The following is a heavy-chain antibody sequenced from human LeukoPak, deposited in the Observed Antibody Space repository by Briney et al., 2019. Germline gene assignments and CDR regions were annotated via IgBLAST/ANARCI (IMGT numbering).Heavy chain of an antibody. J-gene: IGHJ4*02. CDR2: IWYDGSKK. Sequence: GGSLRLSCAASGFTFSSHGMHWVRQAPGKGLEWVAVIWYDGSKKYHADSVKGRFTISRDSAKNSLYLQMNSLRAEDTAVYYCARSTLYDILTEYYFDYWGQGTLVTVSS. V-gene: IGHV3-33*01. D-gene: IGHD3-9*01. CDR1: GFTFSSHG. CDR3: ARSTLYDILTEYYFDY.